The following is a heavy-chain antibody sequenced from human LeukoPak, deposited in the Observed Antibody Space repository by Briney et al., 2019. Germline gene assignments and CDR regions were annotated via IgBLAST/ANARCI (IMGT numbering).Heavy chain of an antibody. CDR1: GFTFTSSA. D-gene: IGHD3-10*01. J-gene: IGHJ4*02. V-gene: IGHV1-58*02. CDR3: ARGRETWFGELSDDY. CDR2: VVVGSGNT. Sequence: SVRVSCKASGFTFTSSAMQWVRQARGQRLEWIGWVVVGSGNTNYAQKFQERVTITRDMSTSTAYMELSSLRSEDTAVYYCARGRETWFGELSDDYWGQGTLVTVSS.